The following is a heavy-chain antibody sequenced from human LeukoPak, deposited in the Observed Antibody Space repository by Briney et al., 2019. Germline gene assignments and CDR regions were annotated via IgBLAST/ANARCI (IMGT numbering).Heavy chain of an antibody. V-gene: IGHV3-30*04. D-gene: IGHD2-8*01. CDR1: GFIFSKCA. CDR2: ISYDGSNV. Sequence: GGSLRLSCPASGFIFSKCAMHWVRQAPGKGLEWVAIISYDGSNVHYVDSVKGRFTISRDNSKSTLYLQMSSLRAEDRPVYYCARDSWDTLLMGIMVNYYYYMDVWGKGTTVTVSS. CDR3: ARDSWDTLLMGIMVNYYYYMDV. J-gene: IGHJ6*03.